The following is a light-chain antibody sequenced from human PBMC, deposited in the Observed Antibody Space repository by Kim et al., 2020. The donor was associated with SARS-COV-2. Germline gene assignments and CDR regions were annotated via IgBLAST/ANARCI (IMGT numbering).Light chain of an antibody. V-gene: IGKV4-1*01. CDR3: QQYYGNPRT. CDR1: QSVLYSSNNKNY. CDR2: WAS. Sequence: ATINCKSSQSVLYSSNNKNYLAWYQQKPGQPPKLLIYWASTRESGVPDRFSGSGSGTDFTLTISSLQAEDVAVYYCQQYYGNPRTFGQGTKVDIK. J-gene: IGKJ1*01.